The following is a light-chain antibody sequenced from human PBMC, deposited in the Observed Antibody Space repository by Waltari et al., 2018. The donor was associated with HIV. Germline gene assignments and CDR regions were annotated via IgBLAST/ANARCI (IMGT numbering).Light chain of an antibody. Sequence: QSVVTQPPSASGTPGQRVVISCSGSNSNIGSNSVNCYQQVPGAAPKIPIYRDDQRFSGVPDRFSGSKSATSAALAISELRSEDEADYYCAVWDDSLRGGVFGGGTKLTVL. CDR1: NSNIGSNS. J-gene: IGLJ3*02. V-gene: IGLV1-47*01. CDR3: AVWDDSLRGGV. CDR2: RDD.